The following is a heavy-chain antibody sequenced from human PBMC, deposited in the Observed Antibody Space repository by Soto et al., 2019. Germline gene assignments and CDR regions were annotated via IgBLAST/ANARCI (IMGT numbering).Heavy chain of an antibody. Sequence: GESLKISCKSSGYSFTTYWIGWVRQMPGKGLEWMGMIYPGDSNTRYSPSLQGQVTLSVDKSINTAYLQWSSLKASDTAMYYCARSNLYSSIWYYYYYGMDVWGQGTTVTVSS. J-gene: IGHJ6*02. V-gene: IGHV5-51*01. CDR2: IYPGDSNT. CDR1: GYSFTTYW. CDR3: ARSNLYSSIWYYYYYGMDV. D-gene: IGHD6-13*01.